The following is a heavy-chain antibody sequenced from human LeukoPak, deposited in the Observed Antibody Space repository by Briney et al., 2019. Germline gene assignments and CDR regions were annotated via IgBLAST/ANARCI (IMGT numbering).Heavy chain of an antibody. CDR3: ARGEQSGSFSDY. CDR1: GYSISSGYH. Sequence: SETLSLTCAVSGYSISSGYHWGWIRQPPGKGLEWIGSIYHSGSTYYNPSLKSRVTISVDTSKNQFSLKLSSVTAADTAVYYCARGEQSGSFSDYWGQGTLVTVSS. V-gene: IGHV4-38-2*01. D-gene: IGHD1-26*01. CDR2: IYHSGST. J-gene: IGHJ4*02.